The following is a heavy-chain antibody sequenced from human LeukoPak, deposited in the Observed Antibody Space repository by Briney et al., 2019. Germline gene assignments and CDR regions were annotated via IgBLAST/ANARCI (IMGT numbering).Heavy chain of an antibody. V-gene: IGHV5-51*01. CDR3: ARLIGYTHYY. D-gene: IGHD5-18*01. CDR1: GYRFTSYW. J-gene: IGHJ4*02. Sequence: GESLKISFEGSGYRFTSYWIAWVRQMPGKGLEWMGIIYPGGSDTRYSPSFQDQVTISADKSISTAYLQWGSLKAPDTAMYYCARLIGYTHYYWGQGTLVTVSS. CDR2: IYPGGSDT.